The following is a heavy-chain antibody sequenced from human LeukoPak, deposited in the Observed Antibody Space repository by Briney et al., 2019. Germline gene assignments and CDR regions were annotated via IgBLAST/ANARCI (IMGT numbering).Heavy chain of an antibody. J-gene: IGHJ4*02. D-gene: IGHD6-19*01. CDR1: GFTISSYA. V-gene: IGHV3-23*01. CDR3: AKVGSGWSSDY. Sequence: GGSLRLSCAASGFTISSYAMSWVRHAPGKGLEWVSVITSTGGGAYYADSVKGRFTISRENSKNTLYLQMNSLRADDTAVYYCAKVGSGWSSDYWGQGTLVTVSS. CDR2: ITSTGGGA.